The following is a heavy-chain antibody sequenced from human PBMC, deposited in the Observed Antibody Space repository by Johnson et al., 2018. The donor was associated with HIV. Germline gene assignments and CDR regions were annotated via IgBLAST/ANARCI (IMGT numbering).Heavy chain of an antibody. Sequence: VQLVESGGGLVKPGGSLRLSCAASGFTFSNAWMSWVRQAPGKGLEWVGRIKSKTDGGTTDYAAPVKGRFTISRDDSKNTLYLQMNSLKTEDTAVYYCTTSYSSGWYGDNDAFDNGGQGTMVTVSS. CDR2: IKSKTDGGTT. D-gene: IGHD6-19*01. V-gene: IGHV3-15*01. CDR3: TTSYSSGWYGDNDAFDN. CDR1: GFTFSNAW. J-gene: IGHJ3*02.